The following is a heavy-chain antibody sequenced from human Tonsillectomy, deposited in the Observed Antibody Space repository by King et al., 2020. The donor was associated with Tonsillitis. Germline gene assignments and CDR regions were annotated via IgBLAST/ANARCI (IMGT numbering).Heavy chain of an antibody. V-gene: IGHV3-30*18. J-gene: IGHJ6*02. D-gene: IGHD6-13*01. CDR1: GFSFTNYG. CDR3: AKEMAEAGDSEYSSGLDV. CDR2: IPYDGSNA. Sequence: QLVQSVGGVVQPGRSLRLSCAASGFSFTNYGIHWVRQAPGKGLEWVAIIPYDGSNAFYADSVKGRFTVSRDNYKNTLYVQMNSLRAEDTAVYYCAKEMAEAGDSEYSSGLDVWGQGTAVTVPS.